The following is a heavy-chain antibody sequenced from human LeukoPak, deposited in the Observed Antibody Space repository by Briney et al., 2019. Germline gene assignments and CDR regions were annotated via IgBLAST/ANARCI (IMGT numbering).Heavy chain of an antibody. Sequence: ETLSLTCTVSGGSISSSSYYWGWIRQPPGKGLEWVSAISASGGTTHYADSVKGRFTISRDNSKKTLYLQMESLRAGDTAVYYCAKNIATLPCCSPSDNWGQGTMITVSS. J-gene: IGHJ3*01. CDR2: ISASGGTT. CDR3: AKNIATLPCCSPSDN. V-gene: IGHV3-23*01. D-gene: IGHD6-6*01. CDR1: GGSISSSSYY.